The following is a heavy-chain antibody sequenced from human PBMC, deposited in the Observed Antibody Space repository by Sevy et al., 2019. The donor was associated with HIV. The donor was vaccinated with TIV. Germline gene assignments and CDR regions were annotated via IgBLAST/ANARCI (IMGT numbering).Heavy chain of an antibody. D-gene: IGHD3-16*01. CDR1: GFTFYNYA. CDR2: IGTTVNGGTA. CDR3: TRDEGDRDAFDL. Sequence: GGSLRLSCATSGFTFYNYAMSWFRQAPGKELEWIGFIGTTVNGGTAEYAASVEGRFTISRYDSRSIDYLQMNNPKTEDTAVYYCTRDEGDRDAFDLWGQGTMVTVSS. J-gene: IGHJ3*01. V-gene: IGHV3-49*03.